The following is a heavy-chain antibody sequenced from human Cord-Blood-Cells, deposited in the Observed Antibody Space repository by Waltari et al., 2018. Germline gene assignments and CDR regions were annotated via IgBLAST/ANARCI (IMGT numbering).Heavy chain of an antibody. CDR2: INTTSGGT. J-gene: IGHJ3*02. V-gene: IGHV1-2*02. D-gene: IGHD1-26*01. CDR3: ARPWDDAFDI. Sequence: QVQLVQSGAEVKKPGASVKVSCKASGYTFTGYYMHWVRQAPGQGLEWMGWINTTSGGTKYAKKFQGRGNMTRDTSISTAYMELSRLRADDTAVYYCARPWDDAFDIWGQGTMVTVSS. CDR1: GYTFTGYY.